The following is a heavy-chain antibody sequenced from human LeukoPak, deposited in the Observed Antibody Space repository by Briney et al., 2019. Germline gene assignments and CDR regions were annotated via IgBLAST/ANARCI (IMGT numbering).Heavy chain of an antibody. CDR1: GYTFTSYD. V-gene: IGHV1-8*03. Sequence: ASVKVSCKASGYTFTSYDINWVRQATGQGLEWMGWMNPNSGNTGYAQKFQGRVTITRNTSISTAYMELRSLRSDDTAVYYCARDDRSGYVGYWGQGTLVTVSS. J-gene: IGHJ4*02. D-gene: IGHD3-22*01. CDR2: MNPNSGNT. CDR3: ARDDRSGYVGY.